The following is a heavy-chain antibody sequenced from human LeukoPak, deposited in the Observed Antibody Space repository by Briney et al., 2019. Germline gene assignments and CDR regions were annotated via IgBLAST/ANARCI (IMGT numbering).Heavy chain of an antibody. CDR1: GYTFTSYG. J-gene: IGHJ4*02. Sequence: ASVKVSCKASGYTFTSYGISWVRQAPGQGLEWMGWISAYNGNTNFAQKLQGRVTMTTDSSTGTAYMELRSLRSDDTAVYYCARIAYCGGDCYTTYFDYWGQGTLVTVSS. D-gene: IGHD2-21*01. CDR3: ARIAYCGGDCYTTYFDY. CDR2: ISAYNGNT. V-gene: IGHV1-18*01.